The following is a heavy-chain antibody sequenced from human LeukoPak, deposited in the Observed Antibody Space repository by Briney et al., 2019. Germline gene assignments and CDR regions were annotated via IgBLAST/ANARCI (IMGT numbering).Heavy chain of an antibody. CDR1: GYTFTSYD. D-gene: IGHD3-22*01. J-gene: IGHJ6*03. Sequence: GASVKVSCKASGYTFTSYDINWVRQAPGQGLEWMGWMNPNSGNTGYAQKFQGRVTMTRDMSTSTVYMELSSLRSEDTAVYYCAREIVHYYDSSGYYYGNMDVWGKGTTVTVSS. CDR2: MNPNSGNT. CDR3: AREIVHYYDSSGYYYGNMDV. V-gene: IGHV1-8*01.